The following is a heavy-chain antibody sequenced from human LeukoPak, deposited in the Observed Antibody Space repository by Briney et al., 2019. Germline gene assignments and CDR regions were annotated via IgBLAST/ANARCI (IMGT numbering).Heavy chain of an antibody. CDR2: ISSSSSYI. V-gene: IGHV3-21*01. CDR3: VAVTKYYYYYGMDV. CDR1: GFTFSSYS. Sequence: PGRSLRLSCAASGFTFSSYSMNWVRQAPGKGLEWVSSISSSSSYIYYADSVKGRFTISRDNAKNSLYLQMNSLRAEDTAVYYCVAVTKYYYYYGMDVWGQGTTVTVSS. J-gene: IGHJ6*02. D-gene: IGHD4-17*01.